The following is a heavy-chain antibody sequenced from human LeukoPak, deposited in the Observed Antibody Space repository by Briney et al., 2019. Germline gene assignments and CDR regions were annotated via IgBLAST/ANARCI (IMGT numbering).Heavy chain of an antibody. D-gene: IGHD3-22*01. CDR3: ARHWTQYYNRSWFEP. J-gene: IGHJ5*02. Sequence: SETLALTCTVSGGPISSYFWSWIRQPPGKGLEWIGYIYYSGSTNYNPSLKSRVTISVDTSKNQFSLKLSSVTAADTAVYYCARHWTQYYNRSWFEPWGQEAQVTVSS. CDR1: GGPISSYF. V-gene: IGHV4-59*08. CDR2: IYYSGST.